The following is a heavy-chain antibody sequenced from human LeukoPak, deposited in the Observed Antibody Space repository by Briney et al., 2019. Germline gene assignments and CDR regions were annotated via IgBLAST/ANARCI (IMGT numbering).Heavy chain of an antibody. CDR2: IWYDGSNK. Sequence: GGSLRLSCAASGFTFSSYGMHWVRQAPGKGLEWVAVIWYDGSNKYYADSVKGRFTISRDNSKNTLYLQMNSLRVEDTAVYYCARDDGGSGSLVYYYYYGMDVWGQGTLVTVSS. V-gene: IGHV3-33*01. D-gene: IGHD3-10*01. CDR3: ARDDGGSGSLVYYYYYGMDV. CDR1: GFTFSSYG. J-gene: IGHJ6*02.